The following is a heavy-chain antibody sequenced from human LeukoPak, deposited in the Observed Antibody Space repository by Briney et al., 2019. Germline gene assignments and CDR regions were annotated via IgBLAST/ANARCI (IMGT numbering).Heavy chain of an antibody. D-gene: IGHD5-18*01. CDR1: GFTFSSYY. CDR3: ARDLGGYSYGSHFDY. CDR2: ITTSSSYI. Sequence: GGSLRLSCAASGFTFSSYYMNWVRQAPGKGLEWVSSITTSSSYIYYADSVKGRFTISRDNAKNSLYLQMNSLRAEDTAVYYCARDLGGYSYGSHFDYWGQGTLVTVSS. J-gene: IGHJ4*02. V-gene: IGHV3-21*01.